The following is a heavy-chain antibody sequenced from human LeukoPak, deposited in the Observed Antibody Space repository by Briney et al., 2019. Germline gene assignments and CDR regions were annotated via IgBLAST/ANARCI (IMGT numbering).Heavy chain of an antibody. Sequence: GGSLRLSCAASGFTFSSYAMSWVRQAPEKGLEGVSSISSSGSGTYYTDSVKGRFTISRDNSKNTLDLQMNSLRAEDTAVYYCAKGAGSDAFDIWGQGTMVTVSS. D-gene: IGHD3-10*01. CDR1: GFTFSSYA. J-gene: IGHJ3*02. V-gene: IGHV3-23*01. CDR2: ISSSGSGT. CDR3: AKGAGSDAFDI.